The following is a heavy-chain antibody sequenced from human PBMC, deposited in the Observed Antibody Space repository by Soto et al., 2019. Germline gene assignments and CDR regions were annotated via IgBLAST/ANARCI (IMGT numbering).Heavy chain of an antibody. CDR2: INPYNGNT. V-gene: IGHV1-18*01. CDR1: GYTFTSYA. D-gene: IGHD5-18*01. Sequence: VQLVQSGTEVKKPGASVKVSCKASGYTFTSYAISWVRQAPGQGLEWMGWINPYNGNTNYAQKHQGRVTMTTDTSTSTAYMVLRSLRSDDTAVYYWARDTAMALPDAWGQGTLVTVSS. CDR3: ARDTAMALPDA. J-gene: IGHJ4*02.